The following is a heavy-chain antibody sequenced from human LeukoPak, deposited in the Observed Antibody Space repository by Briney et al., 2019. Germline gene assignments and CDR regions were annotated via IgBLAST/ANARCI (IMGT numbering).Heavy chain of an antibody. J-gene: IGHJ4*02. V-gene: IGHV4-61*02. CDR3: ARAPSGWYNFDY. CDR1: GGSISSGSYY. Sequence: SETLSLTCTVSGGSISSGSYYWSWIRQPAGKGLEWIGRIYTSGSTNYNPSLKSRVTISVDTSKTQFSLKLSSVTAADTAVYYCARAPSGWYNFDYWGQGTLVTVSS. D-gene: IGHD6-19*01. CDR2: IYTSGST.